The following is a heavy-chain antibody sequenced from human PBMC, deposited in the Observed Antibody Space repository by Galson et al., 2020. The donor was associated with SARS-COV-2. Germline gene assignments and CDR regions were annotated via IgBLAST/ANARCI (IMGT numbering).Heavy chain of an antibody. J-gene: IGHJ5*02. Sequence: GGSLRLSCKGFGYSFTSYWIGWVRQMPGKGLEWMGIIYPGDSETRYSPSFQGHVTISADKSISTTYLQWNSLKASDTAMYYCARQVPRGMPAVSGGWFDPWGQGTLVTVSS. CDR3: ARQVPRGMPAVSGGWFDP. CDR2: IYPGDSET. CDR1: GYSFTSYW. V-gene: IGHV5-51*01. D-gene: IGHD6-19*01.